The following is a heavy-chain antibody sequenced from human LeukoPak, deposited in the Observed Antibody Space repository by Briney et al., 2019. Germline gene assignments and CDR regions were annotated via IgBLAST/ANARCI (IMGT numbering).Heavy chain of an antibody. CDR3: ARSIDYYYYMDV. Sequence: PGGSLRLSFAASGFTFSSYTMNWVRQAPGKGLEWVSSISTSSNYIYQADSVKGRFTISRDNAKNSLYLQMNSLRAEDTAVYYCARSIDYYYYMDVWGKGTTVTVSS. CDR1: GFTFSSYT. V-gene: IGHV3-21*01. J-gene: IGHJ6*03. CDR2: ISTSSNYI.